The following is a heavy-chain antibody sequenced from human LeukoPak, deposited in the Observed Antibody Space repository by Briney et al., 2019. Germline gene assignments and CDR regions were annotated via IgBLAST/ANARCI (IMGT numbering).Heavy chain of an antibody. CDR2: MNPNSGET. V-gene: IGHV1-8*01. CDR3: AIRGCSSGNCYSGDVDY. CDR1: GYTFTSYD. D-gene: IGHD2-15*01. Sequence: GASVKVSCKASGYTFTSYDINWVRQSTGQGLEWMGWMNPNSGETGYAQTFQGRVTMTRNTSIRTAYMELSVLTSEDTAVYYCAIRGCSSGNCYSGDVDYWGQGTLVTVSS. J-gene: IGHJ4*02.